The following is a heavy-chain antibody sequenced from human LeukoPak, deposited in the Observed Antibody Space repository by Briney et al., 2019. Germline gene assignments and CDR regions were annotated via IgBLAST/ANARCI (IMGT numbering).Heavy chain of an antibody. CDR1: GGTFSSYA. J-gene: IGHJ4*02. CDR3: AIRGTTVVTFDY. Sequence: GASVKVSCKASGGTFSSYAISWVRQAPGQGLEWMGRIIPILGIANYAQKFQGRVTITADKSTSTAYMELNSLRSEDTAVYYCAIRGTTVVTFDYWGQGTLVTVSS. CDR2: IIPILGIA. V-gene: IGHV1-69*04. D-gene: IGHD4-23*01.